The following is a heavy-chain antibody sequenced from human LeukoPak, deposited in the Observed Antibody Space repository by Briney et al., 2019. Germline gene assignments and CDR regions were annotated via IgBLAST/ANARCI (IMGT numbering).Heavy chain of an antibody. CDR3: AKGYCSSSTCSNGPFDY. CDR1: GFTFSSYA. J-gene: IGHJ4*02. V-gene: IGHV3-23*01. D-gene: IGHD2-15*01. Sequence: PGGSLRLSCAASGFTFSSYAMSWVRQAPGKGLEWVSAISGSGVSTYYADSVKGRFTISRDNSKNTLYLQMNSLRAEDTAVYYCAKGYCSSSTCSNGPFDYWGQGTLVTVSS. CDR2: ISGSGVST.